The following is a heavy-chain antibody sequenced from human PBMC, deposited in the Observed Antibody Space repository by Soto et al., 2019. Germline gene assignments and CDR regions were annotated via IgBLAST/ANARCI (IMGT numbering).Heavy chain of an antibody. CDR1: GGTFSSYT. CDR2: IIPILGIA. D-gene: IGHD4-17*01. V-gene: IGHV1-69*04. Sequence: ASVKVSCKASGGTFSSYTISWVRQAPGQGLEWMGRIIPILGIANYAQKFQGRVTITADKSTSTAYMELSSLRSEDTAVYYCARDSTGYYYMDVWGKGTTVTVSS. J-gene: IGHJ6*03. CDR3: ARDSTGYYYMDV.